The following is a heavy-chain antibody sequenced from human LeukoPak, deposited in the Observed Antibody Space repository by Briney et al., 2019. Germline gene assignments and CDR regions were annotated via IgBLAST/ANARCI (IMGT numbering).Heavy chain of an antibody. CDR1: GFTFSSYE. CDR3: ARDSRDENGEYYYGMDV. V-gene: IGHV3-48*03. D-gene: IGHD1-1*01. CDR2: ISSSGSTI. J-gene: IGHJ6*04. Sequence: GGSLRLSCAASGFTFSSYEMNWVRQAPGKGLEWVSYISSSGSTIYYADSVKGRFTISRDNAKNSLYPQMNSLRAEDTAVYYCARDSRDENGEYYYGMDVWGKGTTVTVSS.